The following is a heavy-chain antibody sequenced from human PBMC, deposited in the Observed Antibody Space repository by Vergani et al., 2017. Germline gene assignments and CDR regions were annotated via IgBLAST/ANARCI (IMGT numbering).Heavy chain of an antibody. CDR1: GGSFSGYY. CDR2: INHSGST. J-gene: IGHJ4*02. D-gene: IGHD1-26*01. Sequence: QVQLQQWGAGLLKPSETLSLTCAVYGGSFSGYYWSWIRQPPGKGLEWIGEINHSGSTNYNPSLKSRVTISVDTSKNQFSLKLSSVTAADTAVYYCARGVYSGSSHYFDYWGQGTLVTVSS. V-gene: IGHV4-34*01. CDR3: ARGVYSGSSHYFDY.